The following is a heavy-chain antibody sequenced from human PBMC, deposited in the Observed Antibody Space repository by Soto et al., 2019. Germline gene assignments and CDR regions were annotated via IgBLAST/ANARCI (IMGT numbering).Heavy chain of an antibody. V-gene: IGHV3-23*01. CDR2: ISGSGGST. J-gene: IGHJ5*02. CDR3: AKSTVLRFLEWLADWFDP. D-gene: IGHD3-3*01. Sequence: PGGSLRLSCAASGFTFSSYSMNWVRQAPGKGLEWVSYISGSGGSTYYAGSVKGRFTISRDYSKNTLYLQMNSLRAEDTAVYYCAKSTVLRFLEWLADWFDPWGQGTLVTVSS. CDR1: GFTFSSYS.